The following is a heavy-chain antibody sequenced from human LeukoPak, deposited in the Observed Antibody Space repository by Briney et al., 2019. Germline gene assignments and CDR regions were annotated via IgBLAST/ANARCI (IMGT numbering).Heavy chain of an antibody. D-gene: IGHD2-21*02. CDR3: ARVYGQVVTAPLFDY. Sequence: ASVKVSCKASGYTFTGYYMHWVRQAPGQGLGWMGWINPNSGGTNYAQKFQGRVTMTRDTSISTAYMELSRLRSDDTAVYYCARVYGQVVTAPLFDYWGQGTLVTVSS. CDR1: GYTFTGYY. J-gene: IGHJ4*02. V-gene: IGHV1-2*02. CDR2: INPNSGGT.